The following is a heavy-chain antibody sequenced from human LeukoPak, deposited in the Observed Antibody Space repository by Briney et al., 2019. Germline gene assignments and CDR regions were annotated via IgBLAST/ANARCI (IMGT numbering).Heavy chain of an antibody. CDR2: ISGSGGST. J-gene: IGHJ4*02. D-gene: IGHD3-10*01. CDR1: GFTFSSYG. Sequence: GGSLRLSCAASGFTFSSYGMSWVRQAPGKGLEWVSAISGSGGSTYYADSVKGRFTISRDNSKNTLYLQMNSLRAEDTAVYYCAKAPWFGEFYFDYWGQGTLVTVSS. V-gene: IGHV3-23*01. CDR3: AKAPWFGEFYFDY.